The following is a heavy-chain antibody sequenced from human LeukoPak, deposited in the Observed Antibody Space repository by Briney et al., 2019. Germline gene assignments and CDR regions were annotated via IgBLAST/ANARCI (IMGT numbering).Heavy chain of an antibody. D-gene: IGHD2-21*02. CDR2: ISRSDFYT. V-gene: IGHV3-11*06. CDR3: TKESVTYLDY. Sequence: GGSLRLSCAASGFTFSDHYTTWIRQAPGKGLEWVSYISRSDFYTHYADSVKGRFTISRDNAKNSLYLQMNSLRDEDTAVYYCTKESVTYLDYWGQGTLVTVSS. CDR1: GFTFSDHY. J-gene: IGHJ4*02.